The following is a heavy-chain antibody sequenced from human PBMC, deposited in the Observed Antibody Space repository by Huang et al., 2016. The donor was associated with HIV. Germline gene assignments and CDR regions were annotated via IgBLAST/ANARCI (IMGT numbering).Heavy chain of an antibody. CDR3: AKDGADEEWDIDY. Sequence: VQLVESGGGVVQPGRSLRLACAASGFSFSTYGLHWVREAPGKGLEWVEVISYDGSNKYYAHSVKVRFTSSRDTSENKVYLQMNSLRHEDTAVYYCAKDGADEEWDIDYWGQGTLVTVSS. D-gene: IGHD1-26*01. J-gene: IGHJ4*02. CDR1: GFSFSTYG. CDR2: ISYDGSNK. V-gene: IGHV3-30*18.